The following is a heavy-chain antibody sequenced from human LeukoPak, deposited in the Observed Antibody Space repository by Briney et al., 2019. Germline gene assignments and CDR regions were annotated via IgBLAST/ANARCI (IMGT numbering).Heavy chain of an antibody. D-gene: IGHD6-19*01. Sequence: SETLPLTCAVYGGSFSGYYWSWIRQPPGKGLEWIGETNHSGSTNYNPSLKSRVTISVDTPKNQFSLKLSSVTAADTAVYYCARRDSSGWYMDYWGQGTLVTVSS. CDR1: GGSFSGYY. V-gene: IGHV4-34*01. J-gene: IGHJ4*02. CDR2: TNHSGST. CDR3: ARRDSSGWYMDY.